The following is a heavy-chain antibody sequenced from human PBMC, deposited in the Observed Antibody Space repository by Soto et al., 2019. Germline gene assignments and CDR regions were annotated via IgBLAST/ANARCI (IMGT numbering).Heavy chain of an antibody. J-gene: IGHJ4*02. CDR3: ERASRYSEY. Sequence: SEPQSLTCTVSGGSINNHYWSWIRQPTEKGLEWIGYIYYTGNTNYNPSLKSRVTVTVDTSKNQFYVNLTSLTDADPAIYYGERASRYSEYRGKGPLVTGTS. V-gene: IGHV4-59*11. D-gene: IGHD5-12*01. CDR2: IYYTGNT. CDR1: GGSINNHY.